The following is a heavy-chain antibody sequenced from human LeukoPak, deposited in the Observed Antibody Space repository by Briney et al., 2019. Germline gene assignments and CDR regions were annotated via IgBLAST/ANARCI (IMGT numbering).Heavy chain of an antibody. CDR3: AREHYGSGSYSGCFDY. CDR1: GGSISSGDYY. CDR2: IYYSGSV. J-gene: IGHJ4*02. V-gene: IGHV4-30-4*01. Sequence: PSQALSLTCTVSGGSISSGDYYWSWIRQPPGKGLEWIGYIYYSGSVYYNPSLKSRVTISVDTSKNQFSLKLSSVTAADTAVYYCAREHYGSGSYSGCFDYWGQGSLVTVSS. D-gene: IGHD3-10*01.